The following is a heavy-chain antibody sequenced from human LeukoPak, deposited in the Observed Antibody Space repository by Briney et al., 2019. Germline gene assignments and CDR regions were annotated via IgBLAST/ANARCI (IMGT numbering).Heavy chain of an antibody. V-gene: IGHV3-7*01. Sequence: GGSLRLSCAASGFSFSVNWMSWVRQAPGKGLEWVANIKQDGSEKYYVDSVKGRFTISRDNAKNSLYLQMNSLRAEDTAVYYCARVLGVSSSIFDYWGQGTLVTVSS. CDR3: ARVLGVSSSIFDY. CDR2: IKQDGSEK. J-gene: IGHJ4*02. D-gene: IGHD3-10*01. CDR1: GFSFSVNW.